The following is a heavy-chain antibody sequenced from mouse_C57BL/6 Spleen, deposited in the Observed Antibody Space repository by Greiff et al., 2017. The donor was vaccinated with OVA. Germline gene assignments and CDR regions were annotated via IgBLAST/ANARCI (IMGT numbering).Heavy chain of an antibody. Sequence: VQLQQSGAELVKPGASVKLSCTASGFNIKDYYMPWVKQRTEQGLEWIGRIDPEDGETKYAPNFQGKATITADTSSNTAYLQLSSLTSEDTAVDYCARRVYPGYLDDWGTGTTVTVSA. CDR3: ARRVYPGYLDD. D-gene: IGHD5-1-1*01. CDR1: GFNIKDYY. V-gene: IGHV14-2*01. J-gene: IGHJ1*03. CDR2: IDPEDGET.